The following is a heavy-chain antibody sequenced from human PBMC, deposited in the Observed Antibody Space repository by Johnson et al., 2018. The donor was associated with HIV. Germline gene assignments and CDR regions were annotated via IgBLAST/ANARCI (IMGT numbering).Heavy chain of an antibody. CDR2: ISGSGSII. CDR1: GFTFSDHY. D-gene: IGHD6-13*01. CDR3: VRPAAAGRDDAYDI. J-gene: IGHJ3*02. V-gene: IGHV3-11*01. Sequence: QMLLVESGGGLVKPGGSLKLSCAVSGFTFSDHYMSWIRQTPGKGLQWVSYISGSGSIIYSTDSVPGRFTISRDNVKNSLYLQMNSLRDGDTAVYYCVRPAAAGRDDAYDIWGQGTMVTVSS.